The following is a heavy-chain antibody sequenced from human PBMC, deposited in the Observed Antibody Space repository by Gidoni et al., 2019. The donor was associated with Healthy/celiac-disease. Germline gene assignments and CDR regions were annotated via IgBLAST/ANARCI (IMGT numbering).Heavy chain of an antibody. J-gene: IGHJ4*02. CDR2: ISSSSSTI. V-gene: IGHV3-48*04. CDR3: ARDATKLRYSKSPLDY. CDR1: GFTFSSYS. Sequence: EVQLVESGGGLVQPGGSLRLSCAASGFTFSSYSMNWVRQAPGKGLEWVSYISSSSSTIYYADSVKGRFTISRDNAKNSLYLQMNSLRAEDTAVYYCARDATKLRYSKSPLDYWGQGTLVTVSS. D-gene: IGHD3-9*01.